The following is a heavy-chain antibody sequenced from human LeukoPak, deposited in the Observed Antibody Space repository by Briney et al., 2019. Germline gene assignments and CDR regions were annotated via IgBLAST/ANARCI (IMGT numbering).Heavy chain of an antibody. CDR1: GFTFSTYS. J-gene: IGHJ4*02. V-gene: IGHV3-21*01. D-gene: IGHD3-9*01. CDR3: ARGGGVRGYFDWFLD. CDR2: VSSNAVYI. Sequence: GESLRLSCVTSGFTFSTYSMNWVRQAPGKGLEWVSSVSSNAVYISYADSVRGRFTISRDSAQNSLYLQIHSLRADDTAVYYCARGGGVRGYFDWFLDWGQGTLVTVSS.